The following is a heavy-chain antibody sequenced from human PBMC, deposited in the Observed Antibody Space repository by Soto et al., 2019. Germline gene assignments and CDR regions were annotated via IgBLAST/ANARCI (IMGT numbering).Heavy chain of an antibody. V-gene: IGHV4-59*08. Sequence: SGTPSPTRTVSGCSITRYYWRWVRAPPGKGLEWIGYIYYSGSTNYNPSLKSRVTISVDTSKNQFSLKLSSVTAADTAVYYCARRDEATIFGVVIIGAFDIWGQGTMVTVSS. CDR2: IYYSGST. CDR1: GCSITRYY. D-gene: IGHD3-3*01. J-gene: IGHJ3*02. CDR3: ARRDEATIFGVVIIGAFDI.